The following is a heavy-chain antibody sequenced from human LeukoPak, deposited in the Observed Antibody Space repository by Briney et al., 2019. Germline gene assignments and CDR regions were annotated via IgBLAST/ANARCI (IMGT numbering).Heavy chain of an antibody. V-gene: IGHV4-34*01. CDR1: GGSFSPYY. Sequence: SETLSLTCAVYGGSFSPYYWSWIRQSPDKGLEWIGEINHSRSTNYNPSLKSRVTISVDTSKNQFSLKLSSVTAADTAVYYCARDLRGELPTPTDAFDIWGQGTMVTVSS. J-gene: IGHJ3*02. CDR3: ARDLRGELPTPTDAFDI. D-gene: IGHD1-26*01. CDR2: INHSRST.